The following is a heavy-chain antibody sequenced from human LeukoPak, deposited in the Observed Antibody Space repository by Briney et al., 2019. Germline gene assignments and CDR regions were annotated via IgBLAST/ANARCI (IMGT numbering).Heavy chain of an antibody. CDR3: ARDDGSGNWFDP. CDR2: IYTSGST. CDR1: GGSISSGSYY. D-gene: IGHD3-10*01. J-gene: IGHJ5*02. Sequence: SQTLSLTCTVSGGSISSGSYYWSWIRQPAGKGLEWIGRIYTSGSTNYNPSLKSRVTISVDTSKNQFSLKLSSVTAADTAVYYCARDDGSGNWFDPWGQGTLVTVSS. V-gene: IGHV4-61*02.